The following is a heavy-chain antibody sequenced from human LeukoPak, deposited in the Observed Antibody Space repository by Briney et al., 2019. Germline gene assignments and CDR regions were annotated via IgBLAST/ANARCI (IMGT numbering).Heavy chain of an antibody. CDR2: IYHSGST. D-gene: IGHD3-10*01. V-gene: IGHV4-38-2*02. CDR3: ARALLPRSLFDF. CDR1: GYSISSGYY. J-gene: IGHJ4*02. Sequence: SETLSLTCTVSGYSISSGYYWGWIRQPPGKGLEWIGSIYHSGSTYYNPSLKSRVTISVDTSKNQFSLKLSSVTAADTAVYYCARALLPRSLFDFWGQGTLVTVSS.